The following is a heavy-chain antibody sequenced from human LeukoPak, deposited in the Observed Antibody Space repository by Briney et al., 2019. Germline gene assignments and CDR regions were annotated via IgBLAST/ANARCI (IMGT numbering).Heavy chain of an antibody. V-gene: IGHV3-30*01. Sequence: GGSLRLSCAASGFTFSSYAMRWVRQAPGKGLEWVAVISYDGSNKYYADSVKDRFTISRDNSKNTLYLQMNSLRAEDTAVYYCARVMSWNLIDAFDIWGQGTMVTVSS. CDR2: ISYDGSNK. J-gene: IGHJ3*02. CDR1: GFTFSSYA. CDR3: ARVMSWNLIDAFDI. D-gene: IGHD1-7*01.